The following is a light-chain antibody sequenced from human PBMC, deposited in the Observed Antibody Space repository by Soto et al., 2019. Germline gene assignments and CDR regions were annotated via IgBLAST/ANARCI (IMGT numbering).Light chain of an antibody. CDR3: QQYDGSPPPT. J-gene: IGKJ2*01. V-gene: IGKV3-20*01. CDR1: QSVSSSY. Sequence: EIVLTQSPGTLSLSPGERATLSCRASQSVSSSYLAWYQQKPGQAPRLLIYGAFSRATGIPDRFSGSASGTDFTLTISRLEPEDFAVYFCQQYDGSPPPTFGQGTKVEIK. CDR2: GAF.